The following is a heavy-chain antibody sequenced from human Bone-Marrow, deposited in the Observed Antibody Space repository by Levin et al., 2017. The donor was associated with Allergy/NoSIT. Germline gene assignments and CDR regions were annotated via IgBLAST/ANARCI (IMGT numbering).Heavy chain of an antibody. J-gene: IGHJ4*02. Sequence: GESLKISCAAYGLTFSNHWMSWVRQSPRKGLEWVGNTNPDGSEQYYVDSVRGRFTISRDNVKSSLYLQMDSLRVDDTAVYYCVRDVRVRPGDYWGLGTRVTVSS. CDR1: GLTFSNHW. D-gene: IGHD1-14*01. V-gene: IGHV3-7*01. CDR3: VRDVRVRPGDY. CDR2: TNPDGSEQ.